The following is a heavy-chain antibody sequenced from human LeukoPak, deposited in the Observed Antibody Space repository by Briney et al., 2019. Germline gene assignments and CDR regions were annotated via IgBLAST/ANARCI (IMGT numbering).Heavy chain of an antibody. CDR1: GFTFANDG. CDR3: ARVLGSSTYYDYVWGSYREDDDY. D-gene: IGHD3-16*02. V-gene: IGHV3-30*03. CDR2: ISYDGSNK. J-gene: IGHJ4*02. Sequence: GGSLKLPCAASGFTFANDGLSWVRQAPGKGLEWVAVISYDGSNKYYADSVKGRFTISRDNSKNTLYLQMNSLRAEDTAVYYCARVLGSSTYYDYVWGSYREDDDYWGQGTLVTVSS.